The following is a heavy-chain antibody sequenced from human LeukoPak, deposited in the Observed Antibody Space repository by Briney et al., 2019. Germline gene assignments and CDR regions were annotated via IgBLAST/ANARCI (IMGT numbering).Heavy chain of an antibody. Sequence: GGFLRLSCAASGFTFWNSAITWVRQAPGKGLEWVSHISSSGGNTYYADSVKGRFTISRDNSNDTLYLQMNSLRREDTAVYYCAKVKYDYGDPVGWFDPWGRGTLVTVSS. V-gene: IGHV3-23*01. CDR2: ISSSGGNT. CDR3: AKVKYDYGDPVGWFDP. D-gene: IGHD4-17*01. CDR1: GFTFWNSA. J-gene: IGHJ5*02.